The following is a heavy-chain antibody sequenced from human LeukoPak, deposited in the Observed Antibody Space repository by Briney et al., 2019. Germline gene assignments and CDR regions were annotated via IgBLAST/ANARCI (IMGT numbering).Heavy chain of an antibody. D-gene: IGHD1-1*01. CDR3: ARDASWNDRYYGMDV. J-gene: IGHJ6*02. CDR2: IYYSGSI. V-gene: IGHV4-39*07. Sequence: SETLSLTCTVSGGSISSSSYYWGWIRQPPGKGLECIGSIYYSGSISYNPSLKSRVTISVDTSKNQFSLKLSSVTAADTAVYYCARDASWNDRYYGMDVWGQGTTVTVSS. CDR1: GGSISSSSYY.